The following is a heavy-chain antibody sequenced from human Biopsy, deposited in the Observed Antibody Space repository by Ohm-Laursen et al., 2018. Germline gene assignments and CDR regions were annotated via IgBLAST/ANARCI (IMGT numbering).Heavy chain of an antibody. D-gene: IGHD6-6*01. J-gene: IGHJ5*02. CDR3: ARGYSRRVSIFEASIYWFDT. CDR2: MIPSSGKT. V-gene: IGHV1-8*01. CDR1: GYSFSTYD. Sequence: ASVKVSCKGSGYSFSTYDVNWVRQARGQGLEWMGWMIPSSGKTGYAQRFQGRVTLTMNTSISTAYMELSGLRSKDTAVYFCARGYSRRVSIFEASIYWFDTWGQGTLVTVSS.